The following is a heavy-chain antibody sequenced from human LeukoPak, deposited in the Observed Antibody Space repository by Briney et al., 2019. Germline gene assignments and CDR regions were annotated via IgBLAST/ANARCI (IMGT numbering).Heavy chain of an antibody. Sequence: PSETLSLTCTVSGGSISSYYWSWIRQPPGKRLEWIGYIYYSGSTNYNPSLKSRVTISVDTSKNQFSLKLGSVTAADTAVYYWARHQGGSSWYYFDYWGQGTLVTVSS. CDR1: GGSISSYY. V-gene: IGHV4-59*08. D-gene: IGHD6-13*01. J-gene: IGHJ4*02. CDR3: ARHQGGSSWYYFDY. CDR2: IYYSGST.